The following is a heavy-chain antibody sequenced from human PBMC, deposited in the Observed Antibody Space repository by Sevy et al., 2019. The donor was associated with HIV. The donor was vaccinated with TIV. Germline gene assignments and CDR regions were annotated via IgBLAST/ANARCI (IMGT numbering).Heavy chain of an antibody. Sequence: GGSLRLSCAASGFTFSSYWMSWVRQAPGKGLEWVANIKQDGSEKYYVDSVKGRFTISRGNAKNSLYLQMNSLRAEDTAVYYCAKALYQLLYNWFDPWGQGTLVTVSS. J-gene: IGHJ5*02. CDR2: IKQDGSEK. V-gene: IGHV3-7*01. CDR1: GFTFSSYW. D-gene: IGHD2-2*01. CDR3: AKALYQLLYNWFDP.